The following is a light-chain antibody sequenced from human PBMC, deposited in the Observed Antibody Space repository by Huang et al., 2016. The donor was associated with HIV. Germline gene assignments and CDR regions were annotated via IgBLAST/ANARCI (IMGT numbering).Light chain of an antibody. CDR2: GAS. CDR3: QHYGNSPLT. Sequence: EIVLTQSPGTLSLSPGERATLYCRASQSFSSTYLAWYQQKPGQAPRLLIYGASSRATGIPDRFSGSGSGTDFTLTISRLEPEDFAVYYCQHYGNSPLTFAGGTKVEIK. J-gene: IGKJ4*01. V-gene: IGKV3-20*01. CDR1: QSFSSTY.